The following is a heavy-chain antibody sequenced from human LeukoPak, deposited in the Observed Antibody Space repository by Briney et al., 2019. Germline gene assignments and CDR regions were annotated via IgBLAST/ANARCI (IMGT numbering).Heavy chain of an antibody. CDR2: ISSSSSYI. V-gene: IGHV3-21*01. J-gene: IGHJ4*02. CDR3: ARDLPLGYSYGYDY. CDR1: GFTFSSYS. D-gene: IGHD5-18*01. Sequence: GGSLRLSCAASGFTFSSYSMNWVRQAPGKGLEWVSSISSSSSYIYYADSVKGRFTISRDNAKNSLYLQMNSLRAEDTAVYYCARDLPLGYSYGYDYWGQGTLVTVSS.